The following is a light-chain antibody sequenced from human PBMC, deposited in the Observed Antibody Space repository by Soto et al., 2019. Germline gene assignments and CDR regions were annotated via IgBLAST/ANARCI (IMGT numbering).Light chain of an antibody. CDR1: QSVSSY. CDR3: QQRSNWPPFT. V-gene: IGKV3-11*01. CDR2: DAS. Sequence: EIVLTQSPATLSLSPGERATLSCRASQSVSSYLAWYQQKPGQAPRLLIYDASNRATGIPARFSGSGYGTDFTLTFSSLEPEDFAVYYCQQRSNWPPFTFGPGTKVHIK. J-gene: IGKJ3*01.